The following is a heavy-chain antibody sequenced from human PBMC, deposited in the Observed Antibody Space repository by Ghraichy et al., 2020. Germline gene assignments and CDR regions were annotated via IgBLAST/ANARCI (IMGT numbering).Heavy chain of an antibody. Sequence: GGSLRLSCAASGFTFSSYWMHWVRQAPGKGLVWVSSISTDGSRTNYADSVKGRFTISRDNAKNTLYLQMNSLRAEDTAVYYCARDPYCSSTNCYTGSWFDPWGLGTLVTVSS. CDR2: ISTDGSRT. D-gene: IGHD2-2*02. CDR3: ARDPYCSSTNCYTGSWFDP. J-gene: IGHJ5*02. V-gene: IGHV3-74*01. CDR1: GFTFSSYW.